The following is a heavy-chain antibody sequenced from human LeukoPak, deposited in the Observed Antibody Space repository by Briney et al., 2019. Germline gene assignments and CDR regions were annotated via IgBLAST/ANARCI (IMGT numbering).Heavy chain of an antibody. CDR3: ARVRPGSGSDDHDY. CDR1: GYTFTSYG. V-gene: IGHV1-18*01. J-gene: IGHJ4*02. Sequence: ASAKVSCKASGYTFTSYGISWVRQAPGQGLEWMGWISAYNGNTNYAQKLQGRVTMTTDTSTSTAYMELRSLRSDDTAVYYCARVRPGSGSDDHDYWGQGTLVTVSS. D-gene: IGHD1-26*01. CDR2: ISAYNGNT.